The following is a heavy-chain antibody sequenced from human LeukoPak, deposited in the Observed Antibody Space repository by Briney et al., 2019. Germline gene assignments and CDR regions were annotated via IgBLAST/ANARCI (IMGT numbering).Heavy chain of an antibody. D-gene: IGHD3-16*01. CDR2: ISGSDGNT. Sequence: GGSLRLSCASSEFTFRSYGLSWVRQAPGKGLEWVSGISGSDGNTYYADSVKGRFTISRDNSKNTLYLQMDTLRGEDTAIYYCAKDGALYPFFFDSWGQGTLVTVSS. J-gene: IGHJ4*02. CDR1: EFTFRSYG. V-gene: IGHV3-23*01. CDR3: AKDGALYPFFFDS.